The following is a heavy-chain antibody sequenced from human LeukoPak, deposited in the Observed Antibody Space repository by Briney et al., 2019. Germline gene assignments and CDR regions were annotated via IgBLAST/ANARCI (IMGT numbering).Heavy chain of an antibody. CDR1: GFTFSSYA. D-gene: IGHD3-9*01. V-gene: IGHV3-23*01. CDR2: ISGSGGST. Sequence: PGGSLRLSCAASGFTFSSYAMSWVRQAPGKGLEWVSAISGSGGSTYYADSVKGRFTISRDNSKNTLYLQMNSLRAEDTAVYYCAKPYDILPGYDPFGYWGQGTLVTVSS. J-gene: IGHJ4*02. CDR3: AKPYDILPGYDPFGY.